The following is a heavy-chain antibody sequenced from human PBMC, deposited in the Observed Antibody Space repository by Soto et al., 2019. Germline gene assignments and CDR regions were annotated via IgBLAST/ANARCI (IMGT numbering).Heavy chain of an antibody. D-gene: IGHD6-19*01. J-gene: IGHJ6*02. V-gene: IGHV3-48*02. CDR3: ARVGEQWLVVSNYYYYGMDV. CDR1: GFPFSSYS. Sequence: PGGCLRLSFAAPGFPFSSYSMNWGRQAPGKGAEWVSYISSSSSTIYYADSVKGRFTISRDNAKNSLYLQMNSLRDEDTAVYYCARVGEQWLVVSNYYYYGMDVWGQGTTVTVSS. CDR2: ISSSSSTI.